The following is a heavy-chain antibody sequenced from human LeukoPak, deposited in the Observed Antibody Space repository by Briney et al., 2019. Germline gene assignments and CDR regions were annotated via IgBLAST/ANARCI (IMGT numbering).Heavy chain of an antibody. V-gene: IGHV3-53*01. J-gene: IGHJ4*02. CDR3: ATDGTFDY. Sequence: GGSLRLSCAASGFTVYNNFMQWVRQAPGKGLESVSLIYSAGRTYYRDSVRGRFTISRDNSKNTLYLQMNNLRVEDTAVYYCATDGTFDYWGQGTLVTVSS. D-gene: IGHD1-14*01. CDR1: GFTVYNNF. CDR2: IYSAGRT.